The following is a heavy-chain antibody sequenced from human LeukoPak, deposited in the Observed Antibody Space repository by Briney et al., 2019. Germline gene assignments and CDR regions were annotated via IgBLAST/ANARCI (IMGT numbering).Heavy chain of an antibody. CDR3: ARYDFILISYFDL. Sequence: GGSLRLSCAASGFTVSTNYMSWVRQAPGKKLEWVSDIYSDGSTFYADSVKGRFTISRDNSKNTLYLQMNSLRAEDTAVYHCARYDFILISYFDLWGRGTLVTVSS. V-gene: IGHV3-53*01. D-gene: IGHD3-3*01. CDR2: IYSDGST. CDR1: GFTVSTNY. J-gene: IGHJ2*01.